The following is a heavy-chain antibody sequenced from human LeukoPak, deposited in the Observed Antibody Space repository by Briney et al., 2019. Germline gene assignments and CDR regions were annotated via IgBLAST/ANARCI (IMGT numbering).Heavy chain of an antibody. CDR1: GFTFSSYA. V-gene: IGHV3-23*01. CDR2: ISGSGGST. D-gene: IGHD3-3*01. Sequence: GGSLRLSCAASGFTFSSYAMSWVRQAPGKGLEWVSAISGSGGSTYYADSVKGRFTISRDNSKNTLYLQMNSLRAEDTAVYYCAKVDTIFGVVISYRLFDYWGQGTLVTASS. J-gene: IGHJ4*02. CDR3: AKVDTIFGVVISYRLFDY.